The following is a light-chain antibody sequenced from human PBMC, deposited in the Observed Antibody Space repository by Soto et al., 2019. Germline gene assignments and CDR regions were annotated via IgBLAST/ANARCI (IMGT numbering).Light chain of an antibody. V-gene: IGKV1-17*01. CDR2: AAS. CDR1: QGIRND. Sequence: DIQMTQFPPSLSASVGDRVTITCRASQGIRNDLGWYQQKPGKAPKRLIYAASSLQSGVPSRFSGSGSGTEFTLAISSLQPEDSATFYCLHHSTYPLTFGQGTKVEIK. CDR3: LHHSTYPLT. J-gene: IGKJ1*01.